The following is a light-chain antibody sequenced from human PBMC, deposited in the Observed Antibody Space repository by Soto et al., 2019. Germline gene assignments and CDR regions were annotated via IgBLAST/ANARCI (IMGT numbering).Light chain of an antibody. CDR3: QHYNSYSEA. V-gene: IGKV1-5*03. CDR2: KAS. Sequence: DIHMTQSPSTLSGSVGDRVTITCRASQTISSWLAWYQQKPGKAPKLLIYKASTLNSGVPSRFSGSGSGTEFTLTISSLQPDDFATYYCQHYNSYSEAFGQGTKVDIK. J-gene: IGKJ1*01. CDR1: QTISSW.